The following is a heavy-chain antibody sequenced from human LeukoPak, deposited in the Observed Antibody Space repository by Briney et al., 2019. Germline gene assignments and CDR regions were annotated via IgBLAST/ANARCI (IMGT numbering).Heavy chain of an antibody. CDR2: INHSGST. J-gene: IGHJ6*02. CDR3: ASGRYGMDV. CDR1: GGSFSGYY. Sequence: SETLSLTCAVYGGSFSGYYWSWIRQPPGKGLEWIGEINHSGSTNYNPSLKGRVTISVDTSKNQFSLKLSSVTAADTAVYYCASGRYGMDVWGQGTTVTVSS. V-gene: IGHV4-34*01.